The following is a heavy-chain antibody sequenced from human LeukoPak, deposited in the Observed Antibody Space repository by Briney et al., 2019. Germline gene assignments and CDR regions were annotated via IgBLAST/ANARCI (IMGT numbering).Heavy chain of an antibody. CDR1: GGSFSGYY. Sequence: SETLSLTCAVYGGSFSGYYWSWIRQPPGKGLEGIGEINHSGSTNYNPSLKSRVTISVDTSKNQFSLKLSSVTAADTAAYYCARGGKWLRFNWFDPWGQGTLVTVSS. D-gene: IGHD5-12*01. V-gene: IGHV4-34*01. CDR2: INHSGST. J-gene: IGHJ5*02. CDR3: ARGGKWLRFNWFDP.